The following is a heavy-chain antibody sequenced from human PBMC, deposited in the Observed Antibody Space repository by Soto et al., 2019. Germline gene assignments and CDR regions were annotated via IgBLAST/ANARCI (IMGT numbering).Heavy chain of an antibody. D-gene: IGHD4-17*01. CDR3: ARWDYGYYARFDY. V-gene: IGHV4-59*08. CDR2: IYYSGST. Sequence: PSETLSLTCTVSGGSISSYYWSWIRQPPGKGLEWIGYIYYSGSTNYNPSLKSRVTISVDTSKNQFSLKLSSVTAADTAVYYCARWDYGYYARFDYWGQGTLVTVS. CDR1: GGSISSYY. J-gene: IGHJ4*02.